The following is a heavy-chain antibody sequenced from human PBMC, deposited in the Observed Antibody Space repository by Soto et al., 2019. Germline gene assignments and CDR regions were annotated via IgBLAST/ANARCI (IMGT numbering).Heavy chain of an antibody. CDR3: ARQERVAGTFDY. Sequence: PSETLSLTCTVSGGSISSSSYYWGWIRQPPGKGLEWIGSIYYSGSTYYNPSLKGRVTISVDTSKNQFSLKLSSVTAADTAVYYCARQERVAGTFDYWGQGTLVTVSS. CDR1: GGSISSSSYY. CDR2: IYYSGST. D-gene: IGHD6-19*01. V-gene: IGHV4-39*01. J-gene: IGHJ4*02.